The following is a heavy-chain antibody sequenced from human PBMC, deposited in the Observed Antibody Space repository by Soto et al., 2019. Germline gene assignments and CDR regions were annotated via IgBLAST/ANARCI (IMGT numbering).Heavy chain of an antibody. D-gene: IGHD6-6*01. CDR1: GGTFSSYT. Sequence: ASVKVSCKASGGTFSSYTISWVRQAPGQGLEWMGRIIPILGIANYAQKFQGRVTITADKSTSTAYMELSSLRSEDTAVYYCARDHSSSSFYYYYYYMDVWGKGTTVTVSS. V-gene: IGHV1-69*04. CDR2: IIPILGIA. J-gene: IGHJ6*03. CDR3: ARDHSSSSFYYYYYYMDV.